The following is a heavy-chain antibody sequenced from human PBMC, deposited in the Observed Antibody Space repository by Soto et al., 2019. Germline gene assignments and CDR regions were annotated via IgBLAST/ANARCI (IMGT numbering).Heavy chain of an antibody. CDR3: ARGSLGMATPEIDY. J-gene: IGHJ4*02. Sequence: GGSLRLSCAASGFTFSSYWMHWVRQAPGKGLVWVSRINSDGSSTSYADSVKGRFTISRDNAKNTLYLQMNSLRAEDTAVYYCARGSLGMATPEIDYWGQGTLVTVSS. CDR2: INSDGSST. D-gene: IGHD5-12*01. CDR1: GFTFSSYW. V-gene: IGHV3-74*01.